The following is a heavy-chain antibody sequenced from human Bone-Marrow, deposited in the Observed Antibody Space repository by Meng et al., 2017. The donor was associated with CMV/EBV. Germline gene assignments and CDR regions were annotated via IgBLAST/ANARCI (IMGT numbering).Heavy chain of an antibody. Sequence: GGSLRLSCAASGFTFSSYSMNWVRQAPGKGLERVSYISSSSSTIYYADSAKSRFSITRDNAKKSQYLQKNSLRAEDTAVYYCARVRNYVSWFDSWGQGTLVTVSS. V-gene: IGHV3-48*04. CDR1: GFTFSSYS. CDR3: ARVRNYVSWFDS. CDR2: ISSSSSTI. D-gene: IGHD1-7*01. J-gene: IGHJ5*01.